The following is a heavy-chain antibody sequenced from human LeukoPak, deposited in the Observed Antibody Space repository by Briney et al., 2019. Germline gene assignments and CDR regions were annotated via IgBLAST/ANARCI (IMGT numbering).Heavy chain of an antibody. D-gene: IGHD2-2*01. CDR3: ARTDRTRKPTQYNWFDP. CDR1: GDSVSSNSAA. V-gene: IGHV6-1*01. J-gene: IGHJ5*02. CDR2: TYYRSKWYN. Sequence: SQTLSLTCAISGDSVSSNSAAWNWIRQSPSRGLEWLGRTYYRSKWYNDYAVSVKSRITINPDTSKNQFSLQLNSVTPEDTAVYYCARTDRTRKPTQYNWFDPWGQGTLVTVSS.